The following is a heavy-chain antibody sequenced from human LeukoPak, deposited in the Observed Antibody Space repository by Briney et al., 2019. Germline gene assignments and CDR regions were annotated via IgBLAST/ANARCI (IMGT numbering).Heavy chain of an antibody. CDR3: ARVNGWSYRYTPDAFDI. J-gene: IGHJ3*02. CDR2: IYYSGST. Sequence: SETPSLTCTVSGGSISSSSYYWGWIRQPPGKGLEWIGSIYYSGSTYYNPSLKSRVTISVDTSKNQFSLKLSSVTAADTAVYYCARVNGWSYRYTPDAFDIWGQGTMVTVSS. D-gene: IGHD3-16*02. V-gene: IGHV4-39*07. CDR1: GGSISSSSYY.